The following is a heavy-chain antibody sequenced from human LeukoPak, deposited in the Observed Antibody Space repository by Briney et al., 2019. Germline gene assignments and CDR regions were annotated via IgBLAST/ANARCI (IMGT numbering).Heavy chain of an antibody. CDR2: ISHSGNT. CDR3: ARARKYNGNPNWIDL. CDR1: DDSISSSYY. V-gene: IGHV4-38-2*02. D-gene: IGHD2-8*01. Sequence: SETLSLTCYVSDDSISSSYYWGWIRQPPGKGLEWIGSISHSGNTYYNPSLKSRVTISVDTSKNHFSLNLSAVTAADTAVYYCARARKYNGNPNWIDLWGQGVLVAVSS. J-gene: IGHJ5*02.